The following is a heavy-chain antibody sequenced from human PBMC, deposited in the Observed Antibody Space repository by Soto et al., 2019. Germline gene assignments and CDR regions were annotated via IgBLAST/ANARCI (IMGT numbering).Heavy chain of an antibody. J-gene: IGHJ6*03. CDR3: ARNSRTTVQYYYYYMDV. D-gene: IGHD4-17*01. Sequence: SETVSLTCTVSGGSISSYYWSWIRQPPGKGLEWIGYIYYSGSTNYNPSLKSRVTISVDTSKNQFSLKLSSVTAADTAVYYCARNSRTTVQYYYYYMDVWGTGTTVTVS. CDR2: IYYSGST. CDR1: GGSISSYY. V-gene: IGHV4-59*01.